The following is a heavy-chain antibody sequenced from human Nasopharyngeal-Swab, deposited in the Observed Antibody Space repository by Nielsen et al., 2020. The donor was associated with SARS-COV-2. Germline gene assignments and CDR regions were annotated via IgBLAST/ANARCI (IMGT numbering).Heavy chain of an antibody. CDR3: ARGKPYRVAAAGPPTDY. CDR1: GYTFTGYY. Sequence: ASVKVSCKASGYTFTGYYMHWVRQAPGQGLEWMGRINPNSGGTNYAQKFQGRVTMTRDTSASTAYMELSSLRSEDTAVYYCARGKPYRVAAAGPPTDYWGQGTLVTVSS. D-gene: IGHD6-13*01. J-gene: IGHJ4*02. V-gene: IGHV1-2*06. CDR2: INPNSGGT.